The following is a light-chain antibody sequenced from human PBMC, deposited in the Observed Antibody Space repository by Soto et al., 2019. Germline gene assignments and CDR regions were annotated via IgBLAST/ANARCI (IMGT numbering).Light chain of an antibody. J-gene: IGLJ3*02. CDR3: AAWDDSLNGPV. Sequence: QAVVTQPPSVSEAPRQRVTISCSGSSSNIGNNAVNWYQQLPGKAPKLLIYYDDLLPSGVSDRFSGSKSGTSASLAIRGLQSEDEADYYCAAWDDSLNGPVFGGGTKLTVL. CDR2: YDD. V-gene: IGLV1-36*01. CDR1: SSNIGNNA.